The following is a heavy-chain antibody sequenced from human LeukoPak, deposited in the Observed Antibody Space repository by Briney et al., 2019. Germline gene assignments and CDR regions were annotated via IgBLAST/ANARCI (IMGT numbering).Heavy chain of an antibody. CDR2: IWYDGSNK. J-gene: IGHJ6*02. CDR3: AREKDYYGSGNYYYGMDV. Sequence: GGSLRLSCAASGFTFSSYGMHWVRQAPGKGLEWVAVIWYDGSNKYYADSVKGRFTISRDNSKNTLYLQMNSLRAEDTAVYYCAREKDYYGSGNYYYGMDVWGQGTTVTVSS. D-gene: IGHD3-10*01. CDR1: GFTFSSYG. V-gene: IGHV3-33*01.